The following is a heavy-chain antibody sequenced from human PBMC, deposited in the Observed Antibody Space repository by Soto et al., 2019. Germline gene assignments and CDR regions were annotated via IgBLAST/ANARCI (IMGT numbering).Heavy chain of an antibody. Sequence: SETLSLTCTVSGGSISSYYWSWIRQPPGKGLEWIGYIYYSGSTNYNPSPKSRVTISVETSKNQFSLKLSSVTAADTAVYYCARANYYDSSGYYFDYWGQGTLVTVSS. V-gene: IGHV4-59*01. CDR1: GGSISSYY. CDR2: IYYSGST. J-gene: IGHJ4*02. D-gene: IGHD3-22*01. CDR3: ARANYYDSSGYYFDY.